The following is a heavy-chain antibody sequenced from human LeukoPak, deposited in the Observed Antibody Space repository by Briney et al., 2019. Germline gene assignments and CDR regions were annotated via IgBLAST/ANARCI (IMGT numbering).Heavy chain of an antibody. CDR1: GYTFTSYG. CDR3: ARDQSYYGSGSLNWFDP. V-gene: IGHV1-18*01. Sequence: ASVKVSCKASGYTFTSYGISWVRQAPGQGLEWMGWISAYNGNINYAQKLQGRVTMTTDTSTSTAYMELRSLRSDDTAVYYCARDQSYYGSGSLNWFDPWGQGTLVTVSS. J-gene: IGHJ5*02. D-gene: IGHD3-10*01. CDR2: ISAYNGNI.